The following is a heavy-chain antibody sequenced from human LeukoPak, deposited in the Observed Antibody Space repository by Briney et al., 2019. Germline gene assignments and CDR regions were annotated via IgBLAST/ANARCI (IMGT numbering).Heavy chain of an antibody. J-gene: IGHJ4*02. CDR1: GFTFSSYS. Sequence: PGGSLRLSCAASGFTFSSYSMNWVRQAPGKGLEWVSSISSSSSYIYYADSVKGRLTISRDNAKNSLYLQMNSLRAEDTAVYYCASPIAVAGPDYWGQGTLVTVSS. V-gene: IGHV3-21*01. CDR3: ASPIAVAGPDY. CDR2: ISSSSSYI. D-gene: IGHD6-19*01.